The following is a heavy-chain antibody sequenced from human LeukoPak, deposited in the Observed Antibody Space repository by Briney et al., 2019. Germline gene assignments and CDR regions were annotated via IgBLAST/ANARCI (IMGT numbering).Heavy chain of an antibody. CDR1: GYTLINYH. CDR3: ARARVNGYFDI. V-gene: IGHV1-46*01. Sequence: ASVKVSCKASGYTLINYHINWVRQAPGQGLEWMGTINPSNGDTNYSPKFQGRVTMTRDTSTSTVYMELSSLRSDDTAVYYCARARVNGYFDIWGQGTMVTVSS. J-gene: IGHJ3*02. D-gene: IGHD5-18*01. CDR2: INPSNGDT.